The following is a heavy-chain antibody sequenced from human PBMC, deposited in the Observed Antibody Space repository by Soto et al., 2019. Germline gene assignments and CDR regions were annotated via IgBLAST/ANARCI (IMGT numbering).Heavy chain of an antibody. D-gene: IGHD2-15*01. CDR1: GFTFSSYG. V-gene: IGHV3-30*18. Sequence: GGSLRLSCAASGFTFSSYGMHWFRQAPGKGLEWVAVISYDGSNKYYADSVKGRFTISRDNSKNTLYLQMNSLRAEDTAVYYCAKDRGWSGGICYPWYFDEWGKETLVTFSS. J-gene: IGHJ4*02. CDR2: ISYDGSNK. CDR3: AKDRGWSGGICYPWYFDE.